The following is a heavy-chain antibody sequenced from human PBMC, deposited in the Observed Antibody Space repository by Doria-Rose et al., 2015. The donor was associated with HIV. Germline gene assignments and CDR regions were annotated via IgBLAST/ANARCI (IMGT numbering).Heavy chain of an antibody. CDR2: ISHSGSS. Sequence: VQLVESGSGLVKPSETLSLTCAVSGGSVSSGDSSWSWIRQPPGKGLEWIGYISHSGSSYYNPSLRSRVTISVDRSRSHFSLKLTSVTAADTAVYYCARVGGASFYYGMDVWGQGTTVTVSS. V-gene: IGHV4-30-2*01. CDR3: ARVGGASFYYGMDV. J-gene: IGHJ6*02. CDR1: GGSVSSGDSS. D-gene: IGHD3-16*01.